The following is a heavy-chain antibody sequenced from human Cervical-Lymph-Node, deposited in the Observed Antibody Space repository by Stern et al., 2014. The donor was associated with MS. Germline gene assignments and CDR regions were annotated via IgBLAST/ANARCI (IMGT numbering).Heavy chain of an antibody. D-gene: IGHD6-19*01. V-gene: IGHV4-31*03. J-gene: IGHJ4*02. CDR2: IYYSGST. CDR1: VGSISSGGYY. Sequence: QLQLQESGPGLVTPSQTLSLTCTVSVGSISSGGYYWSWIRQHPGKGLEWIGYIYYSGSTYYNPSLKSRVTISVDTSKNQFSLKLSSVTAADTAVYYCARSRYSSGWYGRYFDYWGQGTLVTVSS. CDR3: ARSRYSSGWYGRYFDY.